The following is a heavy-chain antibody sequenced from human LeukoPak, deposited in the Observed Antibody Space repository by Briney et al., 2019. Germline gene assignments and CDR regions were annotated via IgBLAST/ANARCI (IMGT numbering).Heavy chain of an antibody. CDR2: IKQDRSEE. D-gene: IGHD3-16*01. CDR3: ARDAGSLGEMTDY. Sequence: GGSLRLSCAASGFTFSNYWMSWVRQAPGKGLEWVANIKQDRSEEYYVDSVKGRFTISRDNAKNSLYLQMNSLRAEDTAVYYCARDAGSLGEMTDYWGQGTLVTVSS. CDR1: GFTFSNYW. V-gene: IGHV3-7*01. J-gene: IGHJ4*02.